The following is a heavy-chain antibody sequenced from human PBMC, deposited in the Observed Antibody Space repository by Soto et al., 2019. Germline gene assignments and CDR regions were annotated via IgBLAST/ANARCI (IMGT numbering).Heavy chain of an antibody. J-gene: IGHJ6*02. CDR1: GFTFSSYG. CDR2: ISYDGSNK. CDR3: AKEDSDSNSKYYYYYYGMDV. V-gene: IGHV3-30*18. D-gene: IGHD4-4*01. Sequence: GGSLRLSCAASGFTFSSYGMHWVRQAPGKGLEWVAVISYDGSNKYYADSVKGRFTISRDNSKNTLYLQMNSLRAEDTAVYYCAKEDSDSNSKYYYYYYGMDVWGQGTTVTVSS.